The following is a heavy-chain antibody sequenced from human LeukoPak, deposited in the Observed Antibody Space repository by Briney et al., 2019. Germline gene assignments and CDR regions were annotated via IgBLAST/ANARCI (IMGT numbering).Heavy chain of an antibody. CDR2: ISYDGINK. Sequence: GGSLRLSCAASGFSFRSYAMHWVRQAPDKGLEWVAVISYDGINKYFPDSVKGRFTISRDNSKNTLYLQMNSLRADDTAVYYCARDAGYYFDYWGQGTLVTVSS. CDR3: ARDAGYYFDY. J-gene: IGHJ4*02. CDR1: GFSFRSYA. V-gene: IGHV3-30-3*01.